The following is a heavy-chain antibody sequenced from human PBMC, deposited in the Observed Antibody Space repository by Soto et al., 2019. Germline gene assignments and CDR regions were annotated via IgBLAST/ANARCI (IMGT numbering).Heavy chain of an antibody. CDR2: IYVTGAV. D-gene: IGHD2-21*01. J-gene: IGHJ5*02. Sequence: SATLSLTCSVSRAALNSGNYYCICIRQFPGKGLEWIGHIYVTGAVDYNPSLRDRITISQDTSERQFSLNLRLVTAADTAVYYCARLRIATNNYKWFDPWGQGTLVTVSS. CDR3: ARLRIATNNYKWFDP. CDR1: RAALNSGNYY. V-gene: IGHV4-31*03.